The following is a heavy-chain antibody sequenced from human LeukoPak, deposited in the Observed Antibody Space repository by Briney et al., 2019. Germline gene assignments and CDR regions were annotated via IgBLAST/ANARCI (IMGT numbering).Heavy chain of an antibody. Sequence: GGSLRLSCAASGFTFSSYAMSWVRQAPGKGLEWVSAISGSGGSTYYADSVKGRFTISRDNSKNTLYLQMNSPRAEDTAAYYCAKSCQFYGSGSYYADYWGQGTLVTVSS. D-gene: IGHD3-10*01. CDR2: ISGSGGST. J-gene: IGHJ4*02. V-gene: IGHV3-23*01. CDR3: AKSCQFYGSGSYYADY. CDR1: GFTFSSYA.